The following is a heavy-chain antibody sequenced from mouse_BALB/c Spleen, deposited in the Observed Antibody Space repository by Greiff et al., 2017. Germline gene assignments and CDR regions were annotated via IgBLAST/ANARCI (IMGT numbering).Heavy chain of an antibody. CDR1: GYSITSDYA. J-gene: IGHJ2*01. Sequence: EVKLVESGPGLVKPSQSLSLTCTVTGYSITSDYAWNWIRQFPGNKLEWMGYISYSGSTSYNPSLKSRISITRDTSKNQFFLQLNSVTTEDTATYYCARYYDHPYYFDYWGQGTTLTVSS. CDR2: ISYSGST. D-gene: IGHD2-4*01. CDR3: ARYYDHPYYFDY. V-gene: IGHV3-2*02.